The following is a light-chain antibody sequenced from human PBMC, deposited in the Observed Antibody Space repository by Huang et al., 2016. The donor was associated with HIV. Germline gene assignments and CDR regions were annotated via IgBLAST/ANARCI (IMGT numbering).Light chain of an antibody. CDR2: DVS. CDR3: QQSYSALIT. V-gene: IGKV1-39*01. Sequence: IQLTQSPTSLSASVGDRVTIAGRARQAIGTYLNWFQQKPGRAPKLMIADVSSLHTGSPSRFIGSGAGTEFALTIRGLQFDDFATYCCQQSYSALITFGQGTRLEIK. CDR1: QAIGTY. J-gene: IGKJ5*01.